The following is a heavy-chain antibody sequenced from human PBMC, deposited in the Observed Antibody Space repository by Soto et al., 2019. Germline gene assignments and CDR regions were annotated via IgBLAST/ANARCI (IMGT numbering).Heavy chain of an antibody. J-gene: IGHJ5*02. CDR1: GYTLTELS. D-gene: IGHD3-22*01. CDR3: ATERVLIGTEFNWFDP. Sequence: GASVKVSFKVSGYTLTELSMHWVRQAPGKGLEWMGGFDPEDGETIYAQKFQGRVTMTEDTSTDTAYMELSSLRSEDTAVYYCATERVLIGTEFNWFDPWGQGTLVTVSS. CDR2: FDPEDGET. V-gene: IGHV1-24*01.